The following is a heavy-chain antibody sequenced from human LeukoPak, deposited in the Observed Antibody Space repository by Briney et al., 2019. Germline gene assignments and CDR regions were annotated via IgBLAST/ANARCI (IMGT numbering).Heavy chain of an antibody. CDR1: GGTFSSYA. CDR3: ARTRTVSWSWGYYYYYMDV. D-gene: IGHD3-16*01. CDR2: IIPIFGTA. J-gene: IGHJ6*03. Sequence: SVKVSCKASGGTFSSYAISWVRQAPGQGLEWMGGIIPIFGTANYAQKFQGRVTITADESTSTAYMELSSLRSEDTAVDLCARTRTVSWSWGYYYYYMDVWGKGTTVTVSS. V-gene: IGHV1-69*01.